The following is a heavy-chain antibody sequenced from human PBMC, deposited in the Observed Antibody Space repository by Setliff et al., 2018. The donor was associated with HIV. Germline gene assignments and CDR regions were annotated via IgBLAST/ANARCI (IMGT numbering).Heavy chain of an antibody. D-gene: IGHD2-15*01. V-gene: IGHV4-31*03. CDR2: VYYTGKT. CDR1: GVSIVTGGFY. Sequence: SETLSLTCSVSGVSIVTGGFYYNWIRHHPGTGPEWIGTVYYTGKTYYNPSLQSRLTMSADTSKNQLYLKINSVTAADTAVYFCARDLHANWHVVDIWGPGTMVTVSS. CDR3: ARDLHANWHVVDI. J-gene: IGHJ3*02.